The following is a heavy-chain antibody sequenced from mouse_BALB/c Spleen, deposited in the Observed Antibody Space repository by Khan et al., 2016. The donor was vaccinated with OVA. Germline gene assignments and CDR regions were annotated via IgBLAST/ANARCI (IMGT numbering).Heavy chain of an antibody. D-gene: IGHD2-10*01. Sequence: VQLQESGPGLVAPSQSLSITCTISGFSLTNYGVHWVRQPPGKGLEWLVVIWSDGSTTYNSALKSRLTISKDNSESQVFLKMNSLQTDDTAMYFCARQPYYYYNIMDYWGQGTSVTVSS. CDR2: IWSDGST. V-gene: IGHV2-6-1*01. CDR3: ARQPYYYYNIMDY. J-gene: IGHJ4*01. CDR1: GFSLTNYG.